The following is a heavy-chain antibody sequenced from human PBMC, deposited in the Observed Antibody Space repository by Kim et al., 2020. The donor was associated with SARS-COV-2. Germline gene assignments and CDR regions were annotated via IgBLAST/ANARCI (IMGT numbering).Heavy chain of an antibody. V-gene: IGHV3-74*01. J-gene: IGHJ4*02. D-gene: IGHD1-26*01. CDR3: ARAAARRESGSRSDY. Sequence: DSVKGRFTITRDKAKNTLYLQMNRLRVEDTAVYVCARAAARRESGSRSDYWGQGTLVTVSS.